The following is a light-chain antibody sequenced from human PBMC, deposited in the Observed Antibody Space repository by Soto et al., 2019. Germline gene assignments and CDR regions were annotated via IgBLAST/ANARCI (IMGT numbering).Light chain of an antibody. CDR3: QSYGSGLRGV. CDR1: TSDIGAGYD. CDR2: RDT. J-gene: IGLJ1*01. V-gene: IGLV1-40*01. Sequence: QSVLTQPPSVSGAPGQTVTISCTGSTSDIGAGYDVHWYQQLPGTPPKLLIHRDTHRPSGVPDRFSGSKSVTSASLTIAGLQAEDEADYYCQSYGSGLRGVFGTGTKLTVL.